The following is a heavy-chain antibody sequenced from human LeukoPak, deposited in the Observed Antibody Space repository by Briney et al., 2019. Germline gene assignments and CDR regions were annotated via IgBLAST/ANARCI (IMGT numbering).Heavy chain of an antibody. CDR2: GHYSGTT. D-gene: IGHD3/OR15-3a*01. V-gene: IGHV4-59*08. J-gene: IGHJ4*02. CDR1: GVSINSHY. CDR3: ARHGTGTGYPLDY. Sequence: SETLSLTCTVSGVSINSHYWSWIRQSPGKGLEWIAYGHYSGTTNYNPSLKSRVTMSLDTSKNQFSLKLTSVSAADTAMYYCARHGTGTGYPLDYWGLGTLVTVSS.